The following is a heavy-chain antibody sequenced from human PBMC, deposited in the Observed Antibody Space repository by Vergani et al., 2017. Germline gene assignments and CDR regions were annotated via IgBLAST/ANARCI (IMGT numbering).Heavy chain of an antibody. CDR1: GGTFSSYA. Sequence: QVQLVQSGAEVKKPGSSVKVSCKASGGTFSSYAISWVRQAPGQGLEWMGGIIPIFGTANYAQKFQGRVTITADESTSTAYMELSSLRSEDTAVYYCARDRHPELTIFHYYYYGMDVWGQGTTVTVSS. V-gene: IGHV1-69*12. CDR2: IIPIFGTA. CDR3: ARDRHPELTIFHYYYYGMDV. D-gene: IGHD3-9*01. J-gene: IGHJ6*02.